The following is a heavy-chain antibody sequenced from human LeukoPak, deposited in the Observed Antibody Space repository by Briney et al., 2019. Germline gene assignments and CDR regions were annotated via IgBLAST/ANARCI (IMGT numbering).Heavy chain of an antibody. D-gene: IGHD3-22*01. CDR2: INPNSGGT. CDR1: GYTFTGYY. V-gene: IGHV1-2*02. CDR3: ASLSSGYYYYFDY. Sequence: ASVKVSCKASGYTFTGYYMHWVRQAPGQGLEWMGWINPNSGGTNYAQKFQGRVTMTRDTSISTAYMELSRLRSDDTAVYYCASLSSGYYYYFDYWGQGILVTVSS. J-gene: IGHJ4*02.